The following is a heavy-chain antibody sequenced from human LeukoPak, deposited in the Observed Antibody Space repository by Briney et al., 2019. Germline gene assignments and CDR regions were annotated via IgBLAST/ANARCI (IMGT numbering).Heavy chain of an antibody. J-gene: IGHJ4*02. Sequence: GSSLRLSCAASGFTFSIYGMHWVRQAPGKGLEWVALIWYDGSNKYYADSVKGRFTISRDNSTNTLYLQMNSLRAEDTAVYYCARDLGRGYCSGGSCYYFDYWGQGTLVTVSS. CDR1: GFTFSIYG. D-gene: IGHD2-15*01. V-gene: IGHV3-33*01. CDR2: IWYDGSNK. CDR3: ARDLGRGYCSGGSCYYFDY.